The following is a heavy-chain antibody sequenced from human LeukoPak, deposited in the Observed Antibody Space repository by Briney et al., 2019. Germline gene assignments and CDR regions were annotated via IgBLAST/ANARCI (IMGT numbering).Heavy chain of an antibody. CDR3: AREGPRDSSGYYVDY. CDR2: IVPIFVVV. V-gene: IGHV1-69*04. CDR1: GGALSSNT. Sequence: SVKVSCKDSGGALSSNTIAWVRQAPGQGLEWMGRIVPIFVVVNYAQKFQGRITITADKSTNTAYMELSSLRSEDTAIYYCAREGPRDSSGYYVDYWGLGTLVTVSS. J-gene: IGHJ4*02. D-gene: IGHD3-22*01.